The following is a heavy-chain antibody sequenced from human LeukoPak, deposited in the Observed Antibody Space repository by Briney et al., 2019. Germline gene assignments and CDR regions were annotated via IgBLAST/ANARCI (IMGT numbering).Heavy chain of an antibody. D-gene: IGHD1-26*01. CDR1: GFTFSNAW. V-gene: IGHV3-15*01. Sequence: GGSFRLSGAASGFTFSNAWLSWFRQAPGKGLNGVGRIKSKTDGGTTDYAAPVKGRFTISRDDSKNTLYLQVNSLKTEDTAVYYCITPMGATNGDYWGQGTLVTVSS. CDR2: IKSKTDGGTT. CDR3: ITPMGATNGDY. J-gene: IGHJ4*02.